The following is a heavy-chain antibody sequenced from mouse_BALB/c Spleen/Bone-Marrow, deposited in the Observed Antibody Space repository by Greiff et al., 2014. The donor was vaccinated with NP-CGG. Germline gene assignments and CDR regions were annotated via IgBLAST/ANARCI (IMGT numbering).Heavy chain of an antibody. CDR1: GFAFSDTW. CDR3: TPHPFDY. CDR2: IRIKADDHAT. V-gene: IGHV6-6*01. J-gene: IGHJ2*01. Sequence: EVKLVESGGGLVQPGGSMKLSCAASGFAFSDTWLDWVRQSPEKGPEWVAEIRIKADDHATYYAESVKGRFTISRDDSISSVYLQMNSLRAEDTGIYYCTPHPFDYWGQGTTLTVSS.